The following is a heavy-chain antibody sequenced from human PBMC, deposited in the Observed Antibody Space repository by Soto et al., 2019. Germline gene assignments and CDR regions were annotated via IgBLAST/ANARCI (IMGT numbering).Heavy chain of an antibody. CDR2: IIPIFGTA. CDR3: ARGRGAMVRGVITPLVYNWFDP. Sequence: GASVKVSCKASGGTFSSYAISWVRQAPGQGLEWMGGIIPIFGTANYAQKFQGRVTITADESTSTAYMELSSLRSEDTAGYYWARGRGAMVRGVITPLVYNWFDPWGQGTLVTVSS. V-gene: IGHV1-69*13. D-gene: IGHD3-10*01. CDR1: GGTFSSYA. J-gene: IGHJ5*02.